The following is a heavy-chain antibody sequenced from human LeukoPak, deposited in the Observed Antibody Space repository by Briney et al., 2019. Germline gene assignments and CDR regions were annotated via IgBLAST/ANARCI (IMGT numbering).Heavy chain of an antibody. CDR1: GFTFSSYS. J-gene: IGHJ3*02. D-gene: IGHD1-7*01. V-gene: IGHV3-21*01. Sequence: GGSLRLSCAASGFTFSSYSMNWVRQAPGKGLEWVSSISSSSSYIYYADSVKGRFTISRDNAKNSLYLQMNSLRAEDTAVYYCARARGQLRGAFDIWGQGTMVTVSS. CDR2: ISSSSSYI. CDR3: ARARGQLRGAFDI.